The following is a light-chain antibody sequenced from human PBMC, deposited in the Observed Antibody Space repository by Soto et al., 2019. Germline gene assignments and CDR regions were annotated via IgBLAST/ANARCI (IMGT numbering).Light chain of an antibody. J-gene: IGKJ1*01. CDR3: QHRYNAPWT. CDR2: DAS. CDR1: QSVTNF. Sequence: EILLTQSPATLSLSPEERATLSCRASQSVTNFLVWYQQKPGQAPRALIYDASHRAPGIPARFSGSGSGTDFTLTISSLEPEDFAVYYCQHRYNAPWTFGQGTKVEIK. V-gene: IGKV3-11*01.